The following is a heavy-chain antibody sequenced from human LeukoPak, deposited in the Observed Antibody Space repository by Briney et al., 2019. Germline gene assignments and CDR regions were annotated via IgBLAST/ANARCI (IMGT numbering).Heavy chain of an antibody. J-gene: IGHJ4*02. CDR1: GFTLIRHE. Sequence: GGSLRLSCAASGFTLIRHEMNWVRQAPGKGLEWVSFISRSGSNTDYADSVKGRFTISRDDAKNSLYLQLNSLRGDDTAVYYCARDAACTTSSCYKQIDSWGQGTLVTVSS. CDR2: ISRSGSNT. V-gene: IGHV3-48*03. D-gene: IGHD2-2*02. CDR3: ARDAACTTSSCYKQIDS.